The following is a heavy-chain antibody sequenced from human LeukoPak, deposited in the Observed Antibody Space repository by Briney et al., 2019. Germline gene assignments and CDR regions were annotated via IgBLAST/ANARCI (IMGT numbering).Heavy chain of an antibody. CDR1: GFTFSSYA. V-gene: IGHV3-30-3*01. J-gene: IGHJ4*02. D-gene: IGHD1-7*01. Sequence: GGSLRLSCATSGFTFSSYAMSWVRQAPGKGLEWVAVISYDGSNKHYADSVKGRFTISRDNSKNTLYLQMNSLRAEDTAVYYCARDPDNWNYFGDYWGQGTLVTVSS. CDR3: ARDPDNWNYFGDY. CDR2: ISYDGSNK.